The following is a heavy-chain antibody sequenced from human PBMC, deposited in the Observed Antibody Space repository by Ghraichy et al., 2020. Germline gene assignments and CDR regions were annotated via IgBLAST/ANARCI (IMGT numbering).Heavy chain of an antibody. J-gene: IGHJ4*02. CDR1: GYTFNSYG. CDR3: ARDAGSCTSSSCYSPRSDV. D-gene: IGHD2-2*01. V-gene: IGHV1-18*01. Sequence: ASVKVSCKASGYTFNSYGITWVRQAPGQGLEWMGWVTVYNAKTKYAENLQGRVTMTIDRSSSTAYMELRSLSSDDTAIYYCARDAGSCTSSSCYSPRSDVWGQGTLVTVSS. CDR2: VTVYNAKT.